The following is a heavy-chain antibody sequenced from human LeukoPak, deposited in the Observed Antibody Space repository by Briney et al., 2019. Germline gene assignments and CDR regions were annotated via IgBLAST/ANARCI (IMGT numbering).Heavy chain of an antibody. J-gene: IGHJ4*02. V-gene: IGHV3-30*02. D-gene: IGHD6-13*01. CDR3: AKGGGTGYSSSWFSN. CDR2: IRYDGSIK. CDR1: GFTFSSYG. Sequence: PGGSLRLSCAVAGFTFSSYGMNWVRQAPGKGLEWVAFIRYDGSIKYYADSVKGRFTISRDNSKNTLYLQMNSLRAEDTAVYYCAKGGGTGYSSSWFSNWGQGTLVTVSS.